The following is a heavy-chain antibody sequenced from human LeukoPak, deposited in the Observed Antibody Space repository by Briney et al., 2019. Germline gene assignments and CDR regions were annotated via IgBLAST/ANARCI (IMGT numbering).Heavy chain of an antibody. CDR1: GFTFSSYA. Sequence: GGSLRLSCAASGFTFSSYAMSWVRQAPGKGLEWVSAISGSGGSTYYADSVKGRFTISRDNSKNTLYLQMNSLRAEDTAVYYCARGGGYCSSTSCYDYYYYYMDVWGKGTTVTVSS. CDR2: ISGSGGST. V-gene: IGHV3-23*01. CDR3: ARGGGYCSSTSCYDYYYYYMDV. D-gene: IGHD2-2*01. J-gene: IGHJ6*03.